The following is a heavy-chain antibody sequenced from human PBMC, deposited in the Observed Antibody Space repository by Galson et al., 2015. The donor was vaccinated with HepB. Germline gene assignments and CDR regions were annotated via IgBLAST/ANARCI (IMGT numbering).Heavy chain of an antibody. D-gene: IGHD2-21*02. J-gene: IGHJ4*02. CDR1: GGTFSSYA. V-gene: IGHV1-69*13. Sequence: SVKVSCKASGGTFSSYAISWVRQAPGQGLEWMGGIIPIFGTANYAQKFQGRVTITADESTSTAYMELSSLRSEDTAVYYCATPRKAYCGGDCYRGGNFDYWGQGTLVTVSS. CDR2: IIPIFGTA. CDR3: ATPRKAYCGGDCYRGGNFDY.